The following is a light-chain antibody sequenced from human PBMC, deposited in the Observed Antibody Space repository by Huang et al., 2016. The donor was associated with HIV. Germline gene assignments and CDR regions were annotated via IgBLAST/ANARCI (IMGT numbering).Light chain of an antibody. CDR1: QCIANY. CDR2: AAS. J-gene: IGKJ3*01. CDR3: QKYHSAPFT. V-gene: IGKV1-27*01. Sequence: DIQMTQSPSSLSASVGDRVTITCRASQCIANYLAWYQQKPGKVPKLLIYAASTFQSGVPSRFSGSGSGTDFTLTISSLQPEDVATYYCQKYHSAPFTFGPGTKVDIK.